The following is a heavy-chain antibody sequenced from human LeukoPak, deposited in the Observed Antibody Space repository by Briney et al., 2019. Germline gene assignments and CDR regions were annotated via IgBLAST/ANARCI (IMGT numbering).Heavy chain of an antibody. V-gene: IGHV3-20*04. CDR3: AREIAVAATSMYYFDY. J-gene: IGHJ4*02. CDR1: GFTFDEYG. CDR2: INWNGGSS. Sequence: PGGSLRLSCAASGFTFDEYGMNWVRQVPGKGLQWVSTINWNGGSSSYADSVKGRFTISRDNAKNSLYLQMNSLRAEDTAVYYCAREIAVAATSMYYFDYWGQGTLVTVSS. D-gene: IGHD6-19*01.